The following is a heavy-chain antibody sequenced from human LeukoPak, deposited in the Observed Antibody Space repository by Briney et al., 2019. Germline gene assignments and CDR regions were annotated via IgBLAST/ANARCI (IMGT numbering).Heavy chain of an antibody. CDR2: IYSGGST. CDR3: AREFRSPNYFDY. Sequence: GGSLRLSCAASGFTVSSNYMSWVRQAPGKGLEWVSVIYSGGSTYYADSVKGRFTISRDNSKNTLYLQMNSLRAEDTAVYYCAREFRSPNYFDYWGQGTLVTVSS. CDR1: GFTVSSNY. V-gene: IGHV3-53*01. J-gene: IGHJ4*02. D-gene: IGHD2-21*01.